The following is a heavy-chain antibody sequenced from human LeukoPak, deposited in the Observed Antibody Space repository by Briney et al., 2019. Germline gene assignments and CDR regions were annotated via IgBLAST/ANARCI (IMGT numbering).Heavy chain of an antibody. Sequence: GGSLRLSCAASGFTFSSYAMSWVRQAPGNGLEWVSAISGSGGSTNHADSMKGRFTIPRDNPTNTLFLQMSSVRAEDTAVYFCAKRGVVIRVILVGFHREDYYFDSWGQGALVTVSS. D-gene: IGHD2-21*01. CDR2: ISGSGGST. CDR3: AKRGVVIRVILVGFHREDYYFDS. J-gene: IGHJ4*02. V-gene: IGHV3-23*01. CDR1: GFTFSSYA.